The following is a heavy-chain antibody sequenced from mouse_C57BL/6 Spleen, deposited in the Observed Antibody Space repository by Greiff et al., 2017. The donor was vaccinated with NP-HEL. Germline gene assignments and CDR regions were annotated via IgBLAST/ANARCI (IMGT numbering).Heavy chain of an antibody. Sequence: QVQLQQSGAELVRPGSSVKLSCKASGYTFTSYWMHWVKQRPIQGLEWIGNIDPSDSETHYNQKFKDKATLTVDKSYSTAYMQLSSLTSEDSAVYYCARKGTAQAPYAMDYWGQGTSVTVSS. CDR2: IDPSDSET. CDR1: GYTFTSYW. D-gene: IGHD3-2*02. V-gene: IGHV1-52*01. CDR3: ARKGTAQAPYAMDY. J-gene: IGHJ4*01.